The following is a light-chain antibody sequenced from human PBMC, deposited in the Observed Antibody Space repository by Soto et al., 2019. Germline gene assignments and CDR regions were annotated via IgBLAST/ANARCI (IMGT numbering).Light chain of an antibody. CDR2: AAS. J-gene: IGKJ4*02. CDR1: QSTSRY. V-gene: IGKV1-39*01. CDR3: QESYSTPLT. Sequence: DIQMTQSPSSLSASVGDRVTISCRASQSTSRYQNCYQQKPGKAPKLLIYAASSLQSGVPSRFSGSGSGTDFTLTISSRQPEDFATDYWQESYSTPLTFGGGTKVK.